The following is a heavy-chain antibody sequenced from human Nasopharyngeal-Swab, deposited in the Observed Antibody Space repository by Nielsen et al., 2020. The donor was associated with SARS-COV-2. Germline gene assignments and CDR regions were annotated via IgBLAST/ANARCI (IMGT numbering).Heavy chain of an antibody. Sequence: GGSLRLSCAASGFIFSSYSMNWVRQAPGKGLEWVSSISSSSSYIYYADSVKGRFTISRDNAKNSLYLQMNSLRAEDTAVYYCARWDYSNYDMDYWGQGTLVTVSS. CDR2: ISSSSSYI. CDR3: ARWDYSNYDMDY. CDR1: GFIFSSYS. J-gene: IGHJ4*02. D-gene: IGHD4-11*01. V-gene: IGHV3-21*01.